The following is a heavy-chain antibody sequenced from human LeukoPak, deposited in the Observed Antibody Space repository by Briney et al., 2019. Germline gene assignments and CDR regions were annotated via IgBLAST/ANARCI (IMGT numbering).Heavy chain of an antibody. CDR2: ISGSGGST. CDR1: GFTFSSYA. Sequence: PGGSLRLFCAASGFTFSSYAMNWVRQAPGKGLEWVSLISGSGGSTYYADSVKGRFTISRDNSKNTLYLQMNSLRAEDTALYYCAKTGGSSGWYEDYWGQGTLVTVSS. D-gene: IGHD6-19*01. V-gene: IGHV3-23*01. J-gene: IGHJ4*02. CDR3: AKTGGSSGWYEDY.